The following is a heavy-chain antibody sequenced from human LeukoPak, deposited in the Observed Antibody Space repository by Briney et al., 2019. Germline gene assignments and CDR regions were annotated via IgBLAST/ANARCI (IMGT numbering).Heavy chain of an antibody. D-gene: IGHD6-13*01. CDR1: GGSISSYY. J-gene: IGHJ2*01. Sequence: PSETLSLTCTVSGGSISSYYWSWIRQPPGKGLEWIGYIYYSGSTNYKPSLKSRVTISVDTSKNQFSLKLSSVTAADTAVYYCARVYYSNSYDYWYFDLWGRGTLVTVSS. CDR3: ARVYYSNSYDYWYFDL. CDR2: IYYSGST. V-gene: IGHV4-59*01.